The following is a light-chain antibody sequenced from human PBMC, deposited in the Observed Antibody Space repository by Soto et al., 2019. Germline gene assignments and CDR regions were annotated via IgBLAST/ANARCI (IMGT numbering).Light chain of an antibody. Sequence: EIVLTQSPGTLSLSPGERATLSCRASQSVSSSYLAWYQQKPGQAPRLLIYGASSRATGIPDRFSGSGSGTHFTLTISSLEPEDFAGYYCQQYGNSPRTCGQGTKVEIK. CDR2: GAS. V-gene: IGKV3-20*01. CDR1: QSVSSSY. CDR3: QQYGNSPRT. J-gene: IGKJ1*01.